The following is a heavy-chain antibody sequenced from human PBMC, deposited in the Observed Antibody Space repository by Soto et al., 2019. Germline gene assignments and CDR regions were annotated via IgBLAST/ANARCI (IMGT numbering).Heavy chain of an antibody. Sequence: PSETLSLTCTVSGGSISSYYWSWIRQPPGKGLEWIGYIYYSGSTNYNPSLKSRVTISVDTSKNQFSLKLSSVTAADTAVYYCTTATNVDTAMDTGPALSYWGQGTLVTVSS. CDR3: TTATNVDTAMDTGPALSY. V-gene: IGHV4-59*08. J-gene: IGHJ4*02. CDR1: GGSISSYY. D-gene: IGHD5-18*01. CDR2: IYYSGST.